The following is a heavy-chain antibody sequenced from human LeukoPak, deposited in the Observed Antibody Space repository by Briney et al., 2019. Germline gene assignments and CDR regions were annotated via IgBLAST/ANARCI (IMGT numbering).Heavy chain of an antibody. V-gene: IGHV5-51*01. CDR3: ARPIVRGVSGVFDI. J-gene: IGHJ3*02. D-gene: IGHD3-10*01. CDR2: IYPGDSDT. Sequence: PGESLKISCKGSGYSFSSYWIAWVRQMPGKGLECMGIIYPGDSDTRYSPSFQGQVTISADKSISTAYLQWSSLKASDTAMYYCARPIVRGVSGVFDIWGQGTMVTVSS. CDR1: GYSFSSYW.